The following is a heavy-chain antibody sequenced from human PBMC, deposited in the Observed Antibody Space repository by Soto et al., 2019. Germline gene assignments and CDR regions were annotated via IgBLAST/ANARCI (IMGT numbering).Heavy chain of an antibody. J-gene: IGHJ5*02. D-gene: IGHD1-26*01. Sequence: SVKVSFKASGGTFISYAISWVRQAPGQGLEWMGGIIPIFGTANYAQKFQGRVTITADESTSTAYMELSSLRSEDTAVYYCARLGRIVGAKTQGFDPWGQGTLVTVSS. CDR2: IIPIFGTA. CDR1: GGTFISYA. CDR3: ARLGRIVGAKTQGFDP. V-gene: IGHV1-69*13.